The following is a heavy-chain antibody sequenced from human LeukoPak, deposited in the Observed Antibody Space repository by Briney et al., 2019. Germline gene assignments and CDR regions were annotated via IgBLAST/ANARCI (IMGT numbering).Heavy chain of an antibody. Sequence: SVKVSCKASGGTFSSYAISWVRQAPGQGLEWMGGIIPIFGTANYAQKFQGRVTITTDESTSTAYMELSSLRSEDTAVYYCATPGSSSWDPDAFDIWGQGTMVTVSS. CDR1: GGTFSSYA. V-gene: IGHV1-69*05. CDR2: IIPIFGTA. D-gene: IGHD6-13*01. CDR3: ATPGSSSWDPDAFDI. J-gene: IGHJ3*02.